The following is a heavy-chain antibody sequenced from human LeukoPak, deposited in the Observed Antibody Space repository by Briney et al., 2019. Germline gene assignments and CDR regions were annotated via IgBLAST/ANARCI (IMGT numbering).Heavy chain of an antibody. Sequence: GSSVKVSCKASGGTFISYAISWVRQAPGQGLEWMGGIIPIFGTANYAQKFQGRVTITADESTSTAYMELSSLRSEDTAVYYCARDLAYGDAYFDYWAREPWSPSPQ. J-gene: IGHJ4*02. CDR2: IIPIFGTA. D-gene: IGHD4-17*01. CDR1: GGTFISYA. V-gene: IGHV1-69*01. CDR3: ARDLAYGDAYFDY.